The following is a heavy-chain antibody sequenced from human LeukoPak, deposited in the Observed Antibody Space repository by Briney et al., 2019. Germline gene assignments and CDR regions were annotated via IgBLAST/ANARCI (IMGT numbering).Heavy chain of an antibody. J-gene: IGHJ4*02. V-gene: IGHV3-7*05. Sequence: GGSLRLSCAASGFTFTNYWMSWVRQAPGKGLEWVAHINQDGSEKYYVDSVKGRFTISRDNAKNSLYLQMNSLRADDTAVYYCAEFSSTRSFDHWGQGTLVTVSS. CDR3: AEFSSTRSFDH. CDR2: INQDGSEK. D-gene: IGHD6-6*01. CDR1: GFTFTNYW.